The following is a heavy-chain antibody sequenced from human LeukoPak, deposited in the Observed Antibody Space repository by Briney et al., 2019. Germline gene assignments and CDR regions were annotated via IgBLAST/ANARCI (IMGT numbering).Heavy chain of an antibody. Sequence: PGGSLRLSCVASGFTFSSYGMHWVRQALGKGLEWVAVIWYDGSNQYYADSVKGRFTISRDNSRNTLYLQMNSLRAEDTAVYYCARYGGGHWAFDIWGQGTMVTVSS. CDR2: IWYDGSNQ. CDR3: ARYGGGHWAFDI. CDR1: GFTFSSYG. J-gene: IGHJ3*02. D-gene: IGHD3-10*01. V-gene: IGHV3-33*01.